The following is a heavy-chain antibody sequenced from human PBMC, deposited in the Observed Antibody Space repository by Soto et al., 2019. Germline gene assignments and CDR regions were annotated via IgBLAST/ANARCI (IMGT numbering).Heavy chain of an antibody. CDR2: IYHSGST. D-gene: IGHD2-15*01. V-gene: IGHV4-30-2*01. Sequence: QLQLQESGSGLVKPSQTLSLTCAVSGGSISRGGYSWSWIRQPPGKGLEWIGYIYHSGSTYYNPSLESRVTISVDRTNNQCSLNLSSVTAADTAVYYCAAGGGLPRYYWGQGTLVTVSS. J-gene: IGHJ4*02. CDR1: GGSISRGGYS. CDR3: AAGGGLPRYY.